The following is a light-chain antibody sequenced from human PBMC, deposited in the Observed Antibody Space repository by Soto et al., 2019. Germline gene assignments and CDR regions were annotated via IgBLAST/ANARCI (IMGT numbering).Light chain of an antibody. V-gene: IGKV3-11*01. CDR1: QSVSSY. CDR3: HARSYWPYT. Sequence: EIVLTKSPATLSLSPGDRVTLSCRASQSVSSYLAWYQQKPGQAPKLLIYDASNVATGIPASFSCSGSGTDFNLTISSLRPENFAVYYCHARSYWPYTLGGGTNVEIK. CDR2: DAS. J-gene: IGKJ4*01.